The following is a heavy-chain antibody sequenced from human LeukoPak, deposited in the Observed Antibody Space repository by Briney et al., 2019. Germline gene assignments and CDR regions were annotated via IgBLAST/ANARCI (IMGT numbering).Heavy chain of an antibody. CDR2: IIPILGIA. CDR3: ARYGGEADEYYFDY. V-gene: IGHV1-69*04. Sequence: ASVKVSCKASGGTFSNYAISWVRQAPGQGLEWMGRIIPILGIANYAQKFQGRVTITADKSTSTAYMELSGLRSEDTAVYYCARYGGEADEYYFDYWGQGTLVTVSS. D-gene: IGHD3-16*01. J-gene: IGHJ4*02. CDR1: GGTFSNYA.